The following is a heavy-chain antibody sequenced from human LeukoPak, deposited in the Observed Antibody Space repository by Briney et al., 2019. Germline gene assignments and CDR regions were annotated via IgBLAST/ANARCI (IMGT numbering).Heavy chain of an antibody. CDR2: ISSAGTT. Sequence: GGSLRLSCAASGFTVSSSYMSWVRQAPGKGLERVSIISSAGTTYYADSVKGRFTISRDNSKNTVYLQVNSLRDEDTAVYYCARDLEAANTYYFDYWGQGTMVTVSS. CDR3: ARDLEAANTYYFDY. D-gene: IGHD6-13*01. V-gene: IGHV3-66*01. J-gene: IGHJ4*02. CDR1: GFTVSSSY.